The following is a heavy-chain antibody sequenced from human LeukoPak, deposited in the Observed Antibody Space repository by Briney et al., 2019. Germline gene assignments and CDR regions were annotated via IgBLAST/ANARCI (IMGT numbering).Heavy chain of an antibody. Sequence: PSETLSLTCTVSGGSISSYYWSWIRQPAGKGLEWIGRIYTSGSTNYNPSLKSRVTMSVDTSKNQFSLKLSSVTAADTAVYYCAGTIAATTPIWYFDLWGRGTLVTVSS. CDR1: GGSISSYY. D-gene: IGHD6-25*01. CDR2: IYTSGST. V-gene: IGHV4-4*07. CDR3: AGTIAATTPIWYFDL. J-gene: IGHJ2*01.